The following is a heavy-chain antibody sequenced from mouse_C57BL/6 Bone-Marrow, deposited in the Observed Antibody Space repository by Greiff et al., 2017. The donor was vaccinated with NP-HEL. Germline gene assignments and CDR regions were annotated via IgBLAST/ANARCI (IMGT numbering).Heavy chain of an antibody. Sequence: QVQLQQSGAELVRPGASVKLSCKASGYTFTDYYINWVKQRPGQGLEWIARIYPGSGNTYYNEKFKGKATLTAEKSSSTAYMQLSSLTSEDSAVYFCARRWLLRRGAMDYWGQGTSVTVSS. D-gene: IGHD2-3*01. CDR1: GYTFTDYY. CDR3: ARRWLLRRGAMDY. V-gene: IGHV1-76*01. J-gene: IGHJ4*01. CDR2: IYPGSGNT.